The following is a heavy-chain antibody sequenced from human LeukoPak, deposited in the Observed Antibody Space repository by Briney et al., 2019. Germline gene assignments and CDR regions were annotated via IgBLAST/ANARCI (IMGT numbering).Heavy chain of an antibody. CDR3: IRDLFDDYSLDY. CDR2: INSDSSLI. J-gene: IGHJ4*02. Sequence: GGSLRLSCAASGFTFSSYSMNWVRQAPGKGLEWVSSINSDSSLIFYAESVKGRFTISRDNARNSLYLQMNSLRAEDTAVYYCIRDLFDDYSLDYWGQGALVTVSS. CDR1: GFTFSSYS. D-gene: IGHD3-16*01. V-gene: IGHV3-21*01.